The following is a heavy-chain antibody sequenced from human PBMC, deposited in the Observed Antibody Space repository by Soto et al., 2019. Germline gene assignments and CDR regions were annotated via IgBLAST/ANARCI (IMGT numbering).Heavy chain of an antibody. Sequence: VESVKSSCKGSGCSVTRYWRAWVRQKHGKGLEWMGIIYPGDSDTRYSPSFQGQVTISADKSISTAYLQWSSLKASDTAMYYCARLSGSGSHYYYYYMDVWGKGTTVTVSS. CDR2: IYPGDSDT. J-gene: IGHJ6*03. V-gene: IGHV5-51*01. CDR3: ARLSGSGSHYYYYYMDV. D-gene: IGHD3-10*01. CDR1: GCSVTRYW.